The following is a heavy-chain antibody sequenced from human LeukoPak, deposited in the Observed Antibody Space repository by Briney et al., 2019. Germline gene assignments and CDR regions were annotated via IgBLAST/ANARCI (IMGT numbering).Heavy chain of an antibody. Sequence: GGSLRLSCAASGFTFSSYSMNWVRQAPGKGLEWVSYISSSSTIYYADSVKGRFTISRDNAKNSLYLQMNSLRAEDTAVYYCARAFAFAWGYWGQGTLVTVSS. CDR2: ISSSSTI. CDR1: GFTFSSYS. CDR3: ARAFAFAWGY. V-gene: IGHV3-48*01. J-gene: IGHJ4*02. D-gene: IGHD3-16*01.